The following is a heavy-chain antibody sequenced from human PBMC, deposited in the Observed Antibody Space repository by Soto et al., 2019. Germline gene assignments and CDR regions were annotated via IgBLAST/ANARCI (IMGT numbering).Heavy chain of an antibody. Sequence: SETLSLTCTVSGGSISSGDYYWSWIRQPPGKGLEWIGYIYYSGSTYYNPSLKSRVTMTRDTSTSTVYMELSSLRSEDTAVYYCARVYCSGGSCYSVDCWGQGTLVTVSS. D-gene: IGHD2-15*01. CDR3: ARVYCSGGSCYSVDC. CDR2: IYYSGST. J-gene: IGHJ4*02. V-gene: IGHV4-30-4*02. CDR1: GGSISSGDYY.